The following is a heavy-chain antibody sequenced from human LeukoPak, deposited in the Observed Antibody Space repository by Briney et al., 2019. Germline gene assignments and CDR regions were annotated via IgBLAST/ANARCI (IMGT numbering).Heavy chain of an antibody. CDR2: IFYSGST. CDR1: GGSISNYY. V-gene: IGHV4-59*08. D-gene: IGHD4-17*01. CDR3: ARSRLRLDAFDI. J-gene: IGHJ3*02. Sequence: PSETLSLTCTVSGGSISNYYWSWIRQPTGKGLEWIGYIFYSGSTNYNPSLKSRVTISVDTSKNQFSLKLSSLTAADTAVRYCARSRLRLDAFDIWGQGTMVTVSS.